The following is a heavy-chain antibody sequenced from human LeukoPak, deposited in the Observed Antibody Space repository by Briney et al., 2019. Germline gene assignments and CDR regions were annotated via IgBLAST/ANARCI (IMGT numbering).Heavy chain of an antibody. J-gene: IGHJ4*02. CDR2: ISYTGNT. V-gene: IGHV4-39*07. CDR1: GGSISSSNHV. Sequence: SETLSLTCSVSGGSISSSNHVWGWIRQPPGKGLEWIGAISYTGNTYYNPSLKSRVTISVDTSKNQFSLKLSSVTAADTAVYYCAREAAAAGLDYWGQGTLVTVSS. D-gene: IGHD6-13*01. CDR3: AREAAAAGLDY.